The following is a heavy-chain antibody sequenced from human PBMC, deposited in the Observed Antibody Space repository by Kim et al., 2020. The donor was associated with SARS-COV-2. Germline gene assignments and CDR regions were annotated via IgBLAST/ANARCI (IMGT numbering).Heavy chain of an antibody. J-gene: IGHJ4*02. CDR3: ARVMGRGVNY. V-gene: IGHV3-23*01. CDR2: ST. Sequence: STCYGGALKGRLTISRDNAKTTLYLQMNSLRAEDTAVYYCARVMGRGVNYWGQGTLVTVSA. D-gene: IGHD3-10*01.